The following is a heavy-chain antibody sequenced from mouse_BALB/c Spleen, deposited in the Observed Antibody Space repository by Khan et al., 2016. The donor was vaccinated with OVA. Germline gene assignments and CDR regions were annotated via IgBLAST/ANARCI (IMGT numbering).Heavy chain of an antibody. J-gene: IGHJ2*01. CDR2: ISDSGST. D-gene: IGHD1-2*01. CDR3: PRTARIKY. V-gene: IGHV3-2*02. CDR1: GYSITSGYG. Sequence: EVQLQESGPGLVKPSQSLSLTCTVTGYSITSGYGWNWIRQFPGNKLEWMGYISDSGSTNYNPSLKSRISITGDTSKHQFFLPLNSVPTEDTATSYCPRTARIKYWGQGTTLTVPS.